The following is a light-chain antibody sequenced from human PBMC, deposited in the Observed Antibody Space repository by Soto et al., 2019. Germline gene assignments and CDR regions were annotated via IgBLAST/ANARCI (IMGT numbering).Light chain of an antibody. Sequence: EIVLTQSPATLYLSPGERATLSCRASQSVSSSVTWYQHKPGQAPRLLIYDASNRASGLPARFSGSGSGTDFTLTISSLEPEDSAVYYCQQGSYWPLTFGGGTKVEI. J-gene: IGKJ4*01. CDR1: QSVSSS. V-gene: IGKV3-11*01. CDR2: DAS. CDR3: QQGSYWPLT.